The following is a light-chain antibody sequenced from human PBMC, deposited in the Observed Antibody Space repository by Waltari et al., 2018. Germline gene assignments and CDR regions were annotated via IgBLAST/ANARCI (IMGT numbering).Light chain of an antibody. CDR1: SSDIGGYNR. J-gene: IGLJ2*01. CDR3: SSYAGSNTVL. V-gene: IGLV2-8*01. CDR2: EVS. Sequence: QAALTQPPSMSGSPGQSVTISCTGTSSDIGGYNRVSWFQQHPGKAPKLKIYEVSQRPSGVSDRFSGSKSGNTASLTISGRQAEDEADYYCSSYAGSNTVLFGGGTRLTVL.